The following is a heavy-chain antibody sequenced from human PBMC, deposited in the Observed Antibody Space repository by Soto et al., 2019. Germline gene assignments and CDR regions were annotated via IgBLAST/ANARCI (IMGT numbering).Heavy chain of an antibody. CDR1: GGTFSSYA. CDR3: ARGSEEEYYYDSSGYYLFDY. CDR2: IIPIFGTA. J-gene: IGHJ4*02. D-gene: IGHD3-22*01. Sequence: SVKVSCKASGGTFSSYAISWVRQAPGQGLEWMGGIIPIFGTANYAQKFQGRVTITADESTSTAYMELSSLRSEDTAVYYCARGSEEEYYYDSSGYYLFDYWGQGTLVTVSS. V-gene: IGHV1-69*13.